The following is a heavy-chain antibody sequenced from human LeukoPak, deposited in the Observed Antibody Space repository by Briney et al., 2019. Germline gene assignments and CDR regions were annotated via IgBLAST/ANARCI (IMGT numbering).Heavy chain of an antibody. D-gene: IGHD2-2*03. J-gene: IGHJ4*02. V-gene: IGHV1-2*02. CDR3: ARDGYCSSTSCYEIDY. CDR1: GYTFTGYY. Sequence: GASVKVSCKASGYTFTGYYMHWVRQAPGQGLEWMGWINPNSGGTNYAQKFQGRVTMTKETSISTAYMELSRLRSDDTAVYYCARDGYCSSTSCYEIDYWGQGTLVTVSS. CDR2: INPNSGGT.